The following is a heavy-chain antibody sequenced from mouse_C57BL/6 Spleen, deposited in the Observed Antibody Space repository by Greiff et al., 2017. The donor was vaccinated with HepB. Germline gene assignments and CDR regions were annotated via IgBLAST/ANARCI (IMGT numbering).Heavy chain of an antibody. CDR1: GYAFSSSW. Sequence: VQLQHSGPELVKPGASVKISCKASGYAFSSSWMNWVKQRPGKGLEWIGRIYPGDGDTNYNGKFKGKATLTADKSSSTAYMQLSSLTSEDSAVYFCASITTVVARGWYFDVWGTGTTVTVSS. D-gene: IGHD1-1*01. V-gene: IGHV1-82*01. J-gene: IGHJ1*03. CDR3: ASITTVVARGWYFDV. CDR2: IYPGDGDT.